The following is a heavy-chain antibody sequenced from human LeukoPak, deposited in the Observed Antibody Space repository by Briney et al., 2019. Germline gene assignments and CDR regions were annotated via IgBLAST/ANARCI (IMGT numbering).Heavy chain of an antibody. V-gene: IGHV3-30*18. J-gene: IGHJ4*02. Sequence: PGGSLRLSCAASGFTFSSYGMHWVRQAPGKGLEWVAVISYDGSNKHYADSVKGRFTISRDNSKNTLYLQMNSLRAEDTAVYYCAKDLNYGSGSTYDYWGQGTLVTVSS. CDR1: GFTFSSYG. CDR2: ISYDGSNK. D-gene: IGHD3-10*01. CDR3: AKDLNYGSGSTYDY.